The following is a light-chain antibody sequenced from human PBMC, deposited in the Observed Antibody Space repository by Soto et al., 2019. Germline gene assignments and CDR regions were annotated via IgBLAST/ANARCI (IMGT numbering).Light chain of an antibody. Sequence: VLTQSPSASASLGASVKLTCTLSSGHSNYAIAWHQQQSEKGPRYLMKLNSDGSHSKGDGIPDRFSGSSSGAERYLTISSLQSEDEAGDYCQTGGAGIVVFGGGTKLPVL. J-gene: IGLJ2*01. CDR1: SGHSNYA. CDR2: LNSDGSH. V-gene: IGLV4-69*01. CDR3: QTGGAGIVV.